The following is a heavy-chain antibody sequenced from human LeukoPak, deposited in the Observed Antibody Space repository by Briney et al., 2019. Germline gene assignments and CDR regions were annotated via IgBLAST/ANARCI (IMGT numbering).Heavy chain of an antibody. D-gene: IGHD2-15*01. J-gene: IGHJ4*02. CDR2: INSDGSST. CDR3: ASDVRYCSGGSCYFLDY. CDR1: GFSLGSYG. Sequence: GGSLRLSCAASGFSLGSYGMHWVRQAPGKGLVWVSRINSDGSSTTYADSVKGRFTISRDNAKNTLYLQMNSPRAEDTAVYYCASDVRYCSGGSCYFLDYWGQGTLVTVSS. V-gene: IGHV3-74*01.